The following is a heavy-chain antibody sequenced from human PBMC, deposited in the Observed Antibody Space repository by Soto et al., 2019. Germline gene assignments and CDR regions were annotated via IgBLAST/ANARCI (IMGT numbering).Heavy chain of an antibody. CDR2: IYHSGST. CDR3: ARGWSGVYAIRPDPNNWFDP. Sequence: QLQLQESGSGLVKPSQTLSLTCAVSGGSISSGGYSWSWIRQPPGKGLEWIGYIYHSGSTYYNPSLKSRVTISVDRSKNQFSLKLSSVTAADTAVYYCARGWSGVYAIRPDPNNWFDPWGQGTLVTVCS. D-gene: IGHD2-8*01. V-gene: IGHV4-30-2*01. CDR1: GGSISSGGYS. J-gene: IGHJ5*02.